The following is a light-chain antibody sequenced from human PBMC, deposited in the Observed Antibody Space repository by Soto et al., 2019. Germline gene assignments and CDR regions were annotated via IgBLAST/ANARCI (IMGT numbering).Light chain of an antibody. CDR3: QQYGGSAPWT. Sequence: EIVLTQPPGPLSVSPGDRVTLSCTASQTVNNNYLAWYQQKPGQAPRLLIYDASTPATGTPARFSGSGSGTHFTLTVSRLEPEDFAVYYCQQYGGSAPWTFGPGTKVDMK. CDR2: DAS. CDR1: QTVNNNY. J-gene: IGKJ1*01. V-gene: IGKV3-20*01.